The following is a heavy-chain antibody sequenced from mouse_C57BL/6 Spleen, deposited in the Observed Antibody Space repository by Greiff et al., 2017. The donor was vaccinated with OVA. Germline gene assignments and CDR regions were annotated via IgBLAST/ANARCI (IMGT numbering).Heavy chain of an antibody. CDR3: ARKDYYSNPYFDY. J-gene: IGHJ2*01. CDR1: GYTFTDYN. V-gene: IGHV1-22*01. CDR2: INPNNGGT. D-gene: IGHD2-5*01. Sequence: VQLQQSGPELVKPGASVKMSCKASGYTFTDYNMHWVKQSHGKSLEWIGYINPNNGGTSYNQKFKGKATLTVNKSSSTAYMELRSLTSEDSAVYYCARKDYYSNPYFDYWGKGTTLTVSS.